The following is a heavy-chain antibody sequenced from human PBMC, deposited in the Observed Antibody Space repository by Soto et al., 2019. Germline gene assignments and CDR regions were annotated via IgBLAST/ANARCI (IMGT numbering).Heavy chain of an antibody. D-gene: IGHD6-13*01. Sequence: QVQLVQSEAEVKKPGASVKVSCKASGYTFSTHSMHWVRQAPGQGLEWMGWVYTATGNTEYSQNFQGRITITWDTSASTVYMELSSLRSGDTAVYFCARDFSWASDYWCQGTLVIV. CDR3: ARDFSWASDY. J-gene: IGHJ4*02. CDR2: VYTATGNT. V-gene: IGHV1-3*04. CDR1: GYTFSTHS.